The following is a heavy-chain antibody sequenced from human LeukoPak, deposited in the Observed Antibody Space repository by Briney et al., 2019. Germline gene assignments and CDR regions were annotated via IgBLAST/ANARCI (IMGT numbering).Heavy chain of an antibody. V-gene: IGHV3-48*01. Sequence: PGGSLRLSCAASEFTFSSYSMNWVRQAPGKGLEWVSYITNSGNSKSYADSVKGRFTISRDNTKNTLYLQMNSLRAEDTAVYYCAKDQGSGHGSYTWGTFDYWGLETLVTVFS. D-gene: IGHD3-3*01. CDR3: AKDQGSGHGSYTWGTFDY. J-gene: IGHJ4*01. CDR1: EFTFSSYS. CDR2: ITNSGNSK.